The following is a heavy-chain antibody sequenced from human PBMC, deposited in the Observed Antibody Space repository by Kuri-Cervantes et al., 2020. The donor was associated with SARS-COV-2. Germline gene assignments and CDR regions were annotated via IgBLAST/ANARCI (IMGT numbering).Heavy chain of an antibody. J-gene: IGHJ4*02. Sequence: ASVKVSCKASGYTFTGYYIHWVRQAPGQGLEWMGWINPNTGGPNYAQKFQGRVTMTRDTSTSTAYTELSRLRSDDTAVYYCARAAMAVYYFDYWGQGTLVTVSS. CDR3: ARAAMAVYYFDY. CDR1: GYTFTGYY. CDR2: INPNTGGP. V-gene: IGHV1-2*02. D-gene: IGHD5-18*01.